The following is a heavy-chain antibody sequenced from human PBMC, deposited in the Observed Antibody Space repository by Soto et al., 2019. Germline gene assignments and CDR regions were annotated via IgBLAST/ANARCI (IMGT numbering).Heavy chain of an antibody. CDR3: ARDGRELTFGMDV. V-gene: IGHV3-53*01. J-gene: IGHJ6*02. CDR2: IYSGGST. Sequence: GGSLRLSCAASGFTVSSNFMTWVRQAPGKGLEWVSVIYSGGSTYYADSVKGRFTIYRDNSKNTVHLQMNSLRAEDTAVYYCARDGRELTFGMDVWGQGTTVTVSS. D-gene: IGHD3-16*01. CDR1: GFTVSSNF.